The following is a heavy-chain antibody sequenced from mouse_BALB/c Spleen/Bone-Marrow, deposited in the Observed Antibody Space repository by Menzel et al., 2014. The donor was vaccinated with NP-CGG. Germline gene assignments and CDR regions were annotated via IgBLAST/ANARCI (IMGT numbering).Heavy chain of an antibody. D-gene: IGHD1-1*01. Sequence: EVKVVESGTVLARPGASVKMSCKASGYTFTSYWMHWVKQRPGQGLEWIGAIYPGNSDTSYNQKFKGKAKLTAVTSTSTAYMDLSSLTNEDSAVYYCTRGITTVVATRAMDYWGQGTSVTVSS. J-gene: IGHJ4*01. CDR2: IYPGNSDT. CDR1: GYTFTSYW. CDR3: TRGITTVVATRAMDY. V-gene: IGHV1-5*01.